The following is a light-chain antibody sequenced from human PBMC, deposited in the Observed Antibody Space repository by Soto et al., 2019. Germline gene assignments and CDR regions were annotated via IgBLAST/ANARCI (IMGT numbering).Light chain of an antibody. CDR3: QQANSFPIT. Sequence: DIQMTPSPSSVSASVVDTVTISCRASQGIGGWLAWYQQKPGKAPKLLIYTASSLQSGVPSRFSGSGSGTDFTLTISSLQPEDFATYYCQQANSFPITFGQGTRLEIK. V-gene: IGKV1-12*01. CDR1: QGIGGW. CDR2: TAS. J-gene: IGKJ5*01.